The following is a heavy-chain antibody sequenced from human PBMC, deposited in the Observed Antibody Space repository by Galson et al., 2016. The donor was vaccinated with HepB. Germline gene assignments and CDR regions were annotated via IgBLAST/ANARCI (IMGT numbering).Heavy chain of an antibody. J-gene: IGHJ4*02. V-gene: IGHV3-23*01. D-gene: IGHD4-17*01. CDR1: GFTFSNYA. CDR2: VKGNGYST. CDR3: ARNDYGDFK. Sequence: SLRLSCAASGFTFSNYAMSWVRQAPGKGLEWVSYVKGNGYSTFYANSVKGRFTISRDNSQNMVHLQMNSLRVENTAVYYCARNDYGDFKWGQGTLVTVSS.